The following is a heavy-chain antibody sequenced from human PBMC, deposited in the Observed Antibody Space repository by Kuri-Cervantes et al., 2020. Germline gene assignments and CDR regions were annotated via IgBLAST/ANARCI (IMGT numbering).Heavy chain of an antibody. CDR1: GFTFDDYA. Sequence: LSLTCAASGFTFDDYAMHWVRQAPGKGLEWVSGISWNSGSIGYADSVKGRFTISRDNTKNTLYLQMNSLRPEDAALYYCTRENISLDYWGQGTLVTVSS. D-gene: IGHD3-3*02. V-gene: IGHV3-9*01. CDR3: TRENISLDY. CDR2: ISWNSGSI. J-gene: IGHJ4*02.